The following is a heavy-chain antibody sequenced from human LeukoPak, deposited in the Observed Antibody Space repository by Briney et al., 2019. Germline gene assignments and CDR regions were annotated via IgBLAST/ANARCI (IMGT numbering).Heavy chain of an antibody. Sequence: GGSLRLSCAASGSTFSSYWMSWVRQAPGKGLEWVANIKQDGSEKYYVDSVKGRFTISRDNAKNSLYLQMNSLRAEDTAVYYCARDRGRGMAGTYYYYGMDVWGQGTTVTVSS. CDR1: GSTFSSYW. D-gene: IGHD6-19*01. J-gene: IGHJ6*02. CDR3: ARDRGRGMAGTYYYYGMDV. V-gene: IGHV3-7*01. CDR2: IKQDGSEK.